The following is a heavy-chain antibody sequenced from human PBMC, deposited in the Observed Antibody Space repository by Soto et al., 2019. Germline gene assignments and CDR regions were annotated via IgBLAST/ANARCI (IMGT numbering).Heavy chain of an antibody. D-gene: IGHD2-21*01. J-gene: IGHJ4*02. CDR2: ISGYGGKR. Sequence: IQLMQSAGEVKRPGASVKVSCKASGYTFNTFGITWVRQAPGQGLEWMGCISGYGGKRDYSRKLQGRTTMTADPSTSTSYMELRPLTSDDTGGYYCVRRWGKTWGGDDCWGQRTLVTLS. CDR3: VRRWGKTWGGDDC. V-gene: IGHV1-18*01. CDR1: GYTFNTFG.